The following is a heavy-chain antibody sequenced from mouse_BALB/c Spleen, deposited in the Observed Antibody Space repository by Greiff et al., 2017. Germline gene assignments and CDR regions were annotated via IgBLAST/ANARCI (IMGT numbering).Heavy chain of an antibody. J-gene: IGHJ2*01. Sequence: VQRVESGPGLVQPSQSLSITCTVSGFSLTSYGVHWVRQSPGKGLEWLGVIWSGGSTDYNAAFISRLSISKDNSKSQVFFKMNSLQANDTAIYYCARSGYYGSIYYFDYWGQGTTLTVSS. CDR3: ARSGYYGSIYYFDY. CDR1: GFSLTSYG. V-gene: IGHV2-2*02. CDR2: IWSGGST. D-gene: IGHD1-1*01.